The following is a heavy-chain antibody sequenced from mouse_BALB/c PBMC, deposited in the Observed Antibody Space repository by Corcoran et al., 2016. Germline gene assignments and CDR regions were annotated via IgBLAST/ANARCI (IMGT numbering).Heavy chain of an antibody. CDR2: INPYNDGT. Sequence: EVQLQQFRPELIKPGASVKMSCKASGYTFTSYVMHWVKQKPGQGLELIGYINPYNDGTKYNEKFKGKATLTSDKSSSTAYMERSSLTSEDSAVYYCASRYDEAWFAYWGQGTLVTVSA. CDR1: GYTFTSYV. J-gene: IGHJ3*01. V-gene: IGHV1S136*01. CDR3: ASRYDEAWFAY. D-gene: IGHD2-14*01.